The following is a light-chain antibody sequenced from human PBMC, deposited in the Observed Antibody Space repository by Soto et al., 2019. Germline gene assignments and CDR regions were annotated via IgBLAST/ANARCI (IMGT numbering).Light chain of an antibody. Sequence: IVLTQAPGTLSLTPGERATLSCRASQSVSSSYLAWYQQKPGQAPRLLIYGASSRPTGIPDRFSGSGSGTDSTLTISRLEPEDFAVYYCQQYGSSSTFGQGRRLEV. CDR2: GAS. V-gene: IGKV3-20*01. CDR3: QQYGSSST. J-gene: IGKJ5*01. CDR1: QSVSSSY.